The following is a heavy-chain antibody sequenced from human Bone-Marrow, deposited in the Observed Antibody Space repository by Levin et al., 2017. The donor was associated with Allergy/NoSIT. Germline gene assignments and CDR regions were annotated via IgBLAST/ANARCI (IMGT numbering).Heavy chain of an antibody. CDR3: AKDLVSGSFWGLFDH. V-gene: IGHV3-30*18. CDR2: ISYDGRDQ. Sequence: QPGESLKISCSASGFNFHNYAMHWVRQSPVLGLQWVAVISYDGRDQYYEDSVKGRFSISRDNSNSTLYLQMNSLRSEDTAVYYCAKDLVSGSFWGLFDHWGQGALVTVSS. D-gene: IGHD1-26*01. J-gene: IGHJ4*02. CDR1: GFNFHNYA.